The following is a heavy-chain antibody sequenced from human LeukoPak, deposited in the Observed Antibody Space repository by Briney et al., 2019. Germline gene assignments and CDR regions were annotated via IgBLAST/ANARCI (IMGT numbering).Heavy chain of an antibody. D-gene: IGHD1-1*01. CDR2: ISSGSGYI. V-gene: IGHV3-21*01. CDR1: GFTFSTYN. Sequence: GGSLRLSCAASGFTFSTYNMNWVRQAPGKGLGWVSSISSGSGYIYYADSVKGRFIISRDNAKNSLYLQMNSLRAEDTAVYYCAREGGGIDYWGQGTLVTVSS. CDR3: AREGGGIDY. J-gene: IGHJ4*02.